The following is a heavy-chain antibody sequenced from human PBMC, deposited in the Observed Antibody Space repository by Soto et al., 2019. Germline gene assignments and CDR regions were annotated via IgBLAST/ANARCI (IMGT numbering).Heavy chain of an antibody. CDR3: AREGGDFWSGYLGPDYYYYYMDV. D-gene: IGHD3-3*01. CDR1: GGSISSYY. J-gene: IGHJ6*03. V-gene: IGHV4-59*01. CDR2: IYYSGST. Sequence: SETLSLTCTVSGGSISSYYWSWIRQPPGKGLEWIGYIYYSGSTNYNPSLKSRVTISVDTSKNQFSLKLSSVTAADTAVYYCAREGGDFWSGYLGPDYYYYYMDVWGKGTTVTVSS.